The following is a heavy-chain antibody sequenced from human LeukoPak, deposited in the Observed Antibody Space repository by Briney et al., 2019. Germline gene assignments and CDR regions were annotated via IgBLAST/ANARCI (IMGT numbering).Heavy chain of an antibody. CDR2: IVGDSSKT. V-gene: IGHV3-23*01. CDR3: VKQPYNYYYLDV. CDR1: GLTSHDYA. J-gene: IGHJ6*03. Sequence: GGSLRLSCAISGLTSHDYAMTWVRQAPGKGLEWVSTIVGDSSKTYYAASVRGRFTISRDNSNYVLFLRMNSLRAEDTAIYYCVKQPYNYYYLDVWGKGTTVTISS. D-gene: IGHD1-14*01.